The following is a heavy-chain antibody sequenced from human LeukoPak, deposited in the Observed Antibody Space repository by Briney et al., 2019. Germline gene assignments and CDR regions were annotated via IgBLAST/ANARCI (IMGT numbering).Heavy chain of an antibody. CDR1: GGSFSSHY. CDR3: ARDRSMAAAGDPDAFDI. D-gene: IGHD6-13*01. Sequence: SETLSLTCTVSGGSFSSHYWSWIRQPPGKGLEWIGYIYYSGSTNYNPSLKSRVTISVDTSKNQFSLKLSSVTAADTAVYYCARDRSMAAAGDPDAFDIWGQGTMVTVSS. V-gene: IGHV4-59*11. CDR2: IYYSGST. J-gene: IGHJ3*02.